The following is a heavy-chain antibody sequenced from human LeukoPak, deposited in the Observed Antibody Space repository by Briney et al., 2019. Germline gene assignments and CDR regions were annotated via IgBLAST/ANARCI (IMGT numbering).Heavy chain of an antibody. CDR3: ARGYGDYPLFDY. CDR1: GRSFSGYY. Sequence: SETLSLTCAVYGRSFSGYYWSWIRQPPGKGLEWIGEINHSGSTNYNPSLKGRVTISVDTSKNQFSLKLSSVTAADTAVYYCARGYGDYPLFDYWGQGTLVTVSS. CDR2: INHSGST. J-gene: IGHJ4*02. V-gene: IGHV4-34*01. D-gene: IGHD4-17*01.